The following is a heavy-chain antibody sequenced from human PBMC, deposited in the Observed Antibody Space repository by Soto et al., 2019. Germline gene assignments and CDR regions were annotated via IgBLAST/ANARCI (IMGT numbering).Heavy chain of an antibody. D-gene: IGHD3-22*01. Sequence: PSETLSLTCAVSGGSISSGGYSWSWIRQPPGKGLEWIGYIYHSGSTYYNPSLKSRVTISVDRSKNQFSLKLSSVTAADTAVYYCARARFYYESSGYYPFYYGMDVWGQGTTVTVS. CDR1: GGSISSGGYS. CDR2: IYHSGST. CDR3: ARARFYYESSGYYPFYYGMDV. V-gene: IGHV4-30-2*01. J-gene: IGHJ6*02.